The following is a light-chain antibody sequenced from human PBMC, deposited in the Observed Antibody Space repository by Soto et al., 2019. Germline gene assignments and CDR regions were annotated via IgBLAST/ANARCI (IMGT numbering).Light chain of an antibody. Sequence: QSVLTQPPSESGTPGQRVTMSCSGGSSNIASNYVDWYQQLPGTAPKLLIYRNNQRPSGVPDRISGSKSGTSAALAISGLRSEDEADYYCAEWDDCLREYVFGPGTKVTVL. V-gene: IGLV1-47*01. J-gene: IGLJ1*01. CDR2: RNN. CDR1: SSNIASNY. CDR3: AEWDDCLREYV.